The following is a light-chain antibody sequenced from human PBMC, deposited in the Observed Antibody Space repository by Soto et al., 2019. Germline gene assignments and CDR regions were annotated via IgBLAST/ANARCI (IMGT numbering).Light chain of an antibody. CDR2: ANS. CDR1: TSNIGSHYD. Sequence: QSVLTQPPSVSGAPGQTVTISCTGSTSNIGSHYDVHWYQQLPGTAPKLVIFANSNRPSGVPHRFSGSKSGTSASLAITGLQGEDEAIYYCQSYDNSLSAYVFGTGTKVTVL. CDR3: QSYDNSLSAYV. J-gene: IGLJ1*01. V-gene: IGLV1-40*01.